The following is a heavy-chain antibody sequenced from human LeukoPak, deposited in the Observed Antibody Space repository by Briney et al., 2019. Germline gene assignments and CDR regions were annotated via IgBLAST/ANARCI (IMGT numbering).Heavy chain of an antibody. Sequence: SETLSLTCTVSGGSISTYYWSWIRQPAGKGLEWIGRIYTSGSTDYNPSLKSRVTMSVDTSKNQFSLKLSSVTAADTAVYYCARGPGGYGDYYYYMDVWGKGTTVTVSS. CDR2: IYTSGST. J-gene: IGHJ6*03. D-gene: IGHD5-12*01. CDR1: GGSISTYY. CDR3: ARGPGGYGDYYYYMDV. V-gene: IGHV4-4*07.